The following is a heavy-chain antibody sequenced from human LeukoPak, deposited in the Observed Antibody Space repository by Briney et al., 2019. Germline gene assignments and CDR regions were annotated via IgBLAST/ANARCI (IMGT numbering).Heavy chain of an antibody. V-gene: IGHV4-34*01. J-gene: IGHJ4*02. Sequence: SETLSLTCAVYGGSFSGYYWSWIRQPPGKGLEWIGEINHSGGTNYNPSLKSRVTISVDTSKNQLSLKLSSVTAADTAVYYCARDVAARYWGQGTLVTVSS. D-gene: IGHD6-6*01. CDR1: GGSFSGYY. CDR2: INHSGGT. CDR3: ARDVAARY.